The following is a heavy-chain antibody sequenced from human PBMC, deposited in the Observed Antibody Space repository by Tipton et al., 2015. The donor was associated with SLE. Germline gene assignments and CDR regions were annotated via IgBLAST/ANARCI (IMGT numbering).Heavy chain of an antibody. CDR1: GGSVTGYY. V-gene: IGHV4-59*02. D-gene: IGHD6-6*01. CDR2: VYYSGTT. J-gene: IGHJ4*02. CDR3: SRHLIGGSDSSPFDY. Sequence: TLSLTRTVSGGSVTGYYWSWIRQPPGKGLEWIGYVYYSGTTNYNPSLKSRLTISIDRSKDLFSLRLTSVTAADTAVYFCSRHLIGGSDSSPFDYWGPGVLVSVSS.